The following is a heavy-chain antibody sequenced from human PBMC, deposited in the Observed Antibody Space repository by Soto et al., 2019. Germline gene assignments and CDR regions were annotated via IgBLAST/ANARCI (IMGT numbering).Heavy chain of an antibody. J-gene: IGHJ5*02. Sequence: ASVKVSCKASGGTFSSYTISWVRQAPGQGLEWMGIINPSGGSTSYAQKFQGRVTMTRDTSTSTVYMELSSLRSEDTAVYYCARSSSWYWFDPWGPGTLVTVSS. D-gene: IGHD6-13*01. CDR2: INPSGGST. V-gene: IGHV1-46*01. CDR3: ARSSSWYWFDP. CDR1: GGTFSSYT.